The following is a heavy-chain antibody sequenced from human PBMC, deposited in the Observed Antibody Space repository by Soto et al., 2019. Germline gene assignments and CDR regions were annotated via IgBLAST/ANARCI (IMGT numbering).Heavy chain of an antibody. CDR2: SYHSGST. V-gene: IGHV4-4*02. CDR1: SGSISSSNW. J-gene: IGHJ6*03. D-gene: IGHD3-10*01. CDR3: ARETGTPVLLWFGESKRNKYYYYYMDV. Sequence: QVQLQESGPGLVKPSGTLSLTCAVSSGSISSSNWWSWVRQPPGKGLEWIGESYHSGSTNYNPSLKSRVTISVDKSKNQFSLKLSSVTAADTAVYYCARETGTPVLLWFGESKRNKYYYYYMDVWGKGTTVTVSS.